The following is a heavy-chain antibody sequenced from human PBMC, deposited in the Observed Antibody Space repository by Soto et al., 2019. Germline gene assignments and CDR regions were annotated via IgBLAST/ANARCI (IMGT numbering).Heavy chain of an antibody. J-gene: IGHJ6*02. CDR1: GGSVSSGSYY. Sequence: PSETLSLTCTVSGGSVSSGSYYWSWIRQPPGKGLEWIGYIYYSGSTNYNPSLKSRVTISVDTSKNQFSLKLSSVTAADTAVYYCARETLVRYYDFWSGRPYYYGMDVWGQGTTVTVSS. CDR3: ARETLVRYYDFWSGRPYYYGMDV. CDR2: IYYSGST. D-gene: IGHD3-3*01. V-gene: IGHV4-61*01.